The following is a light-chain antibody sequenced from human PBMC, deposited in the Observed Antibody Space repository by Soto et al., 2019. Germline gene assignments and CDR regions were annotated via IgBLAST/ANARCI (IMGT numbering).Light chain of an antibody. CDR1: SSDVGAYKY. V-gene: IGLV2-14*03. J-gene: IGLJ3*02. CDR3: ISYTSSSTWV. Sequence: QSVLTQPASVSGSPGQSITISCTGTSSDVGAYKYVSWHQQHPGKAPKLMIYDVSDRPSGVSDRFSGSKSGNTASLTISGLQAEDESDYYCISYTSSSTWVFGGGTKVTVL. CDR2: DVS.